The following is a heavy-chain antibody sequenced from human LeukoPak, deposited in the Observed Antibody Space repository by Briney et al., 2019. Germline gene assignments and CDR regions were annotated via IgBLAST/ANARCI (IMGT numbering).Heavy chain of an antibody. V-gene: IGHV3-7*03. J-gene: IGHJ1*01. CDR1: GFMFSSYW. D-gene: IGHD3-22*01. CDR3: AKEEGYYYDSGGYYVEYFQH. Sequence: GGSLRLSCAASGFMFSSYWMTWVRQAPGKGLEWVANIKQAGSENSYVDSVKGRFTFSRDNSKNTLYLQMNSLRAEDTAVYYCAKEEGYYYDSGGYYVEYFQHWGQGTLVTVSS. CDR2: IKQAGSEN.